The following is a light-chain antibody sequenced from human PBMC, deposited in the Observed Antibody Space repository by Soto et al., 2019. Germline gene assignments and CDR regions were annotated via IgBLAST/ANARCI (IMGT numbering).Light chain of an antibody. J-gene: IGKJ1*01. CDR1: QSVSNNY. Sequence: EVVLTQSPGPLSLSPGERATLSCRASQSVSNNYLAWYQQKPGQAPRLLIYGASNRATGIPERFSGSGSGTDFTLTISRLEPEDFAVYYCQQYGSSGTFGQGTNVDIK. CDR3: QQYGSSGT. CDR2: GAS. V-gene: IGKV3-20*01.